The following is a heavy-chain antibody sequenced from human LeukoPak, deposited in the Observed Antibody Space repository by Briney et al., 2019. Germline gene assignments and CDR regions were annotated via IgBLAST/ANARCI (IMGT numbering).Heavy chain of an antibody. CDR3: ARGLVIAVTGWGPWELPPAGHDY. V-gene: IGHV4-4*02. CDR1: GDSISSSIW. CDR2: IHHSGST. D-gene: IGHD6-19*01. Sequence: SGTLSLTCAVSGDSISSSIWWSWVRQPPGKGLEWIGEIHHSGSTNYNPYLKSRVTISVDKSNNQFSLKVNSVTAADTAVYYCARGLVIAVTGWGPWELPPAGHDYWGQGTLVTVSS. J-gene: IGHJ4*02.